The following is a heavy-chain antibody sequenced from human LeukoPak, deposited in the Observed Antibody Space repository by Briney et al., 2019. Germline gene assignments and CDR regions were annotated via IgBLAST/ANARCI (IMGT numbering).Heavy chain of an antibody. CDR2: FSNSGST. CDR1: GGSISSGDYY. J-gene: IGHJ3*02. V-gene: IGHV4-30-2*01. CDR3: ARDYVEQQLVTDAFDI. Sequence: PSQTLSLTCTVSGGSISSGDYYWPWIRQPPGKGLECIGYFSNSGSTYYNPSLKSRVTISVDTSKNQFSLKLSSVTAADTAVYYCARDYVEQQLVTDAFDIWGQGTMVTVSS. D-gene: IGHD6-13*01.